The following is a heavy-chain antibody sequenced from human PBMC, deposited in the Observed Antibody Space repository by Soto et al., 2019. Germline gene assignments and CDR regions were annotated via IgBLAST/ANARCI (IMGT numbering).Heavy chain of an antibody. CDR2: INHSGST. Sequence: SETLSLTCAVYGGSFSGYYWSWIRQPPGKGLEWIGEINHSGSTNYNPSLKSRVTISVDTSKNQFSLKLSSVTAADTAVYYCARLGYCSGGSCYRQLNYYYYYYMDVWGKGTTVTVSS. CDR1: GGSFSGYY. V-gene: IGHV4-34*01. D-gene: IGHD2-15*01. CDR3: ARLGYCSGGSCYRQLNYYYYYYMDV. J-gene: IGHJ6*03.